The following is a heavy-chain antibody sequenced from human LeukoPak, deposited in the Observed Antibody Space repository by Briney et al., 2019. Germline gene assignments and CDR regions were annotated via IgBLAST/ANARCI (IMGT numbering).Heavy chain of an antibody. CDR1: GGSISSGGYS. D-gene: IGHD2-2*02. CDR3: ARGVRGTYCSSTSCYIGRRFDP. Sequence: SQTLSLTCAVSGGSISSGGYSWSWIRQPPGKGLEWIGYIYHSGSTYYNPSLKSRVTISVDRSKNQFSLKLSSVTAADTAVYYCARGVRGTYCSSTSCYIGRRFDPWGQGTLVTVSS. CDR2: IYHSGST. V-gene: IGHV4-30-2*01. J-gene: IGHJ5*02.